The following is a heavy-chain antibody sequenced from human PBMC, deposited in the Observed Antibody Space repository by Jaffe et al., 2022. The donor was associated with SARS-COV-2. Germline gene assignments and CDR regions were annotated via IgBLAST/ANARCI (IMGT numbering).Heavy chain of an antibody. CDR2: ISWNSGSI. Sequence: EVQLVESGGGLVQPGRSLRLSCAASGFTFDDYAMHWVRQAPGKGLEWVSGISWNSGSIGYADSVKGRFTISRDNAKNSLYLQMNSLRAEDTALYYCAKDSDYDYVWGSYRYTGRFDYWGQGTLVTVSS. CDR3: AKDSDYDYVWGSYRYTGRFDY. J-gene: IGHJ4*02. V-gene: IGHV3-9*01. CDR1: GFTFDDYA. D-gene: IGHD3-16*02.